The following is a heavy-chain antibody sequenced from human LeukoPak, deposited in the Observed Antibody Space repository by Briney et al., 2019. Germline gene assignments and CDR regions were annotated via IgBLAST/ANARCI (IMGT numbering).Heavy chain of an antibody. Sequence: SVKVSCKASGGTFSSYAISWVRQAPGQGLEWMGRIIPILGIAYYAQKFQGRVTITADKSTSTAYMELSSLRSEDTAVYYCARRNYDHIWGNYGSLYYFDYWGQGTLVTVSS. V-gene: IGHV1-69*04. CDR3: ARRNYDHIWGNYGSLYYFDY. J-gene: IGHJ4*02. D-gene: IGHD3-16*01. CDR2: IIPILGIA. CDR1: GGTFSSYA.